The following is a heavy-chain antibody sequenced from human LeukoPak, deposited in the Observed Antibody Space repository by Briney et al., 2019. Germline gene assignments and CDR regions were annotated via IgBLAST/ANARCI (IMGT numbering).Heavy chain of an antibody. Sequence: GESLKISFKGAGYSFTSYWIGWGRQMPGKGRGWMGIIYPGDSDTRYSPSFQGQVTISADKSISTAYLQWSSLKASDTAMYYCARRNMGGMDVWGQGTTVTVSS. CDR2: IYPGDSDT. J-gene: IGHJ6*02. CDR1: GYSFTSYW. CDR3: ARRNMGGMDV. D-gene: IGHD1/OR15-1a*01. V-gene: IGHV5-51*01.